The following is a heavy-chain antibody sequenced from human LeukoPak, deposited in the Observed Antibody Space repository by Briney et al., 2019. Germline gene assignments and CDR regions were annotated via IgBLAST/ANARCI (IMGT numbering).Heavy chain of an antibody. V-gene: IGHV1-2*02. J-gene: IGHJ4*02. D-gene: IGHD2-8*01. Sequence: ASVKVSCKASGYTFTGYYTHWVRQAPGQGLEWMGWINPNSGGTNYAQKFQGRVTMTRDTSISTAYMELSRLRSDDTAVYYCARDPQPVLMGLPYYFDYWGQGTLVTVSS. CDR2: INPNSGGT. CDR1: GYTFTGYY. CDR3: ARDPQPVLMGLPYYFDY.